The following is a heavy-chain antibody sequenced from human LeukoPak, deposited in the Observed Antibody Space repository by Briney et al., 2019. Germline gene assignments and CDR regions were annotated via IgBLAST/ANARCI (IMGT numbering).Heavy chain of an antibody. CDR3: ARSERWRGGYFDY. D-gene: IGHD6-19*01. CDR1: GGTFSSYA. CDR2: IIPIFGTA. J-gene: IGHJ4*02. V-gene: IGHV1-69*13. Sequence: ASAKVSCKASGGTFSSYAISWVRQAPGQGLEWMGGIIPIFGTANYAQKFQGRVTITADESTSTAYMELSSLRSEDTAVYYCARSERWRGGYFDYWGQGTLVTVSS.